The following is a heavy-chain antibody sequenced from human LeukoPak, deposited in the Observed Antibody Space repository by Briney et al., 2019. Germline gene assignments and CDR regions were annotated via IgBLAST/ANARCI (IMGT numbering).Heavy chain of an antibody. J-gene: IGHJ6*02. V-gene: IGHV3-48*01. CDR3: ARDVSYYYGMDV. CDR2: ISSRSTTI. D-gene: IGHD5/OR15-5a*01. Sequence: QPGGSLRLSCAASGFTFISYSMNWVRQAPGKGLEWISYISSRSTTIYYADPVKGRFTISRDNAKNSLYLQMNSLRAEDTAVYYCARDVSYYYGMDVWGQGTTVTVSS. CDR1: GFTFISYS.